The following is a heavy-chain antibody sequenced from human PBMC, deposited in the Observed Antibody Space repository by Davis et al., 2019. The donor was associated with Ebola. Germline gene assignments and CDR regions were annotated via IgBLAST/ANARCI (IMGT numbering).Heavy chain of an antibody. CDR2: MNPNSGNT. J-gene: IGHJ6*04. V-gene: IGHV1-8*01. CDR1: GYTFTSYD. CDR3: ARQKVATNVLILLRFGMDV. D-gene: IGHD5-12*01. Sequence: ASVKVSCKASGYTFTSYDINWVRQATGQELEWMGWMNPNSGNTGYAQKFQGRVTMTRNTSISTAYMELSSLRSEDTAVYYCARQKVATNVLILLRFGMDVWGKGTTVTVSS.